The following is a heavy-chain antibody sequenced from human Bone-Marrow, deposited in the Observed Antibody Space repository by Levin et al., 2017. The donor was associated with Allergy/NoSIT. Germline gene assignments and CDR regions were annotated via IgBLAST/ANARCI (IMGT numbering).Heavy chain of an antibody. Sequence: GGSLRLSCAASGFRFEDYAMHWVRQVPGKGLEWVSGVHWNSGVIGYADSVKGRFTISRDNAKDSLFLQMNSLRAEDTALYYCAKVGSWGLGLHGFDIWGQGTMVTVSS. CDR1: GFRFEDYA. J-gene: IGHJ3*02. V-gene: IGHV3-9*01. D-gene: IGHD7-27*01. CDR3: AKVGSWGLGLHGFDI. CDR2: VHWNSGVI.